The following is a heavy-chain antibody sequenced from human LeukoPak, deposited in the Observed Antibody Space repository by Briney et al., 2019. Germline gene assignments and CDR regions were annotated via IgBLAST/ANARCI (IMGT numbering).Heavy chain of an antibody. Sequence: SQTLSLTCTVSGGSISSGSYYWSWIRQPAGKGLEWIVRIYTSGSTNYNPSLKSRVTISVDTSKNQFSLKLSSVTAADTAVYYCARLRLGELSLYQYYFDYWGQGTLVTVAS. CDR1: GGSISSGSYY. CDR3: ARLRLGELSLYQYYFDY. V-gene: IGHV4-61*02. J-gene: IGHJ4*02. D-gene: IGHD3-16*02. CDR2: IYTSGST.